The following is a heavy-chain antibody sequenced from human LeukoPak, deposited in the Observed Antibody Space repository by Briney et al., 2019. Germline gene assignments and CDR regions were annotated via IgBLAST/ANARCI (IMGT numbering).Heavy chain of an antibody. V-gene: IGHV3-9*01. CDR1: GFTFDDYA. D-gene: IGHD2-15*01. J-gene: IGHJ4*02. CDR3: AKDTSPATATMYYFDY. Sequence: GGSLRLSCAASGFTFDDYAMHWVRQAPGKGQEWVSGISWNSGSIGYADSVKGRFTISRDNAKNSLYLQMNSLRAEDTALYYCAKDTSPATATMYYFDYWGQGTLVTVSS. CDR2: ISWNSGSI.